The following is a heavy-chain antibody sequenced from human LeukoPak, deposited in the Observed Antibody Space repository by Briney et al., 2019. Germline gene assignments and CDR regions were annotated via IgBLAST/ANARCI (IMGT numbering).Heavy chain of an antibody. CDR2: IYSGGTA. CDR1: GFSFSTNY. CDR3: ARTIVYDSYGYDH. V-gene: IGHV3-53*01. J-gene: IGHJ4*02. D-gene: IGHD5-18*01. Sequence: PGGSLRLSCAASGFSFSTNYMSRFRRAPGKGLEWVSLIYSGGTAYYADSVKGRFTISRDNSRNTLYLQMNSVRAEDTAMYYCARTIVYDSYGYDHWGQGTLVTVSS.